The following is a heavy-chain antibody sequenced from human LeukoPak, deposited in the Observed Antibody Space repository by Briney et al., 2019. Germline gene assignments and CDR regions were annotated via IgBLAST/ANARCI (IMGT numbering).Heavy chain of an antibody. CDR1: GGSISSGSYY. Sequence: PPQTLSLTCTVSGGSISSGSYYWSWIRQPAGKGLEWIGRIYISGSTNYNPSLKSRVTISVDTSKNQFSLKLSSVTAADTAMYYCARVVGATYVNWFDPWGQGTLVTVSS. CDR2: IYISGST. CDR3: ARVVGATYVNWFDP. D-gene: IGHD1-26*01. J-gene: IGHJ5*02. V-gene: IGHV4-61*02.